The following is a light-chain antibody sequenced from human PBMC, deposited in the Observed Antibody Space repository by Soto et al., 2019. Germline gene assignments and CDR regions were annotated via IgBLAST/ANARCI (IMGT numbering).Light chain of an antibody. J-gene: IGLJ2*01. CDR1: RSDIGGYNY. V-gene: IGLV2-8*01. CDR3: SSYAVNNKVV. Sequence: QSALTQPPSASASLGQSVTISCTGTRSDIGGYNYVSWYLQYPGKAPKLMIYDVYKRPSGVPDRFSGSKSGITASRTVSGLQAEDEADYYCSSYAVNNKVVFGGGTKLTVL. CDR2: DVY.